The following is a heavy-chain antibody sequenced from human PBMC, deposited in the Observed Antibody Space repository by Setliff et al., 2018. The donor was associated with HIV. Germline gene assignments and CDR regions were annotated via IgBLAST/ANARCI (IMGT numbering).Heavy chain of an antibody. CDR3: ARGANYYDSSGYYDY. Sequence: PSETLSLTCTVSGGSISSGGYYWSWIRQLPGKGLEWIGNIYNSGRTYYNPSLKSRVTISVDTSEDQFSLKLSSVTAADTAVYYCARGANYYDSSGYYDYWGQGTQVTVSS. D-gene: IGHD3-22*01. CDR1: GGSISSGGYY. CDR2: IYNSGRT. J-gene: IGHJ4*02. V-gene: IGHV4-31*03.